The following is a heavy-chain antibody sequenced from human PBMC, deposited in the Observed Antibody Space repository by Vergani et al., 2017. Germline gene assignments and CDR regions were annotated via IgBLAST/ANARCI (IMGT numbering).Heavy chain of an antibody. V-gene: IGHV3-15*01. CDR2: IKSNADGGSA. CDR3: TAEKXVAFYYSYYHMDV. D-gene: IGHD2-21*01. J-gene: IGHJ6*03. CDR1: EFTFSDVW. Sequence: EGQLVESGGGLVKPGGSLRLSCAASEFTFSDVWMSWVRQAPGKGLEWVAHIKSNADGGSADYAASVKGRFIISRDDSKNFLYLQMNSLKIEDTALYFCTAEKXVAFYYSYYHMDVWGKGTTVTVSS.